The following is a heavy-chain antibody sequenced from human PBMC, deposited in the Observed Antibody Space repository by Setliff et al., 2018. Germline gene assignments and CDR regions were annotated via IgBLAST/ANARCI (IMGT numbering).Heavy chain of an antibody. D-gene: IGHD1-26*01. J-gene: IGHJ4*02. CDR2: MNPNSGNT. CDR3: ARGGQTNGAPYFDY. V-gene: IGHV1-8*01. Sequence: ASVKVSCKASGYTFTSYDINWVRQATGQGLEWMGWMNPNSGNTGYAQKFQGRVTMTRDTSISTAYMELSRLRSDDTAVYYCARGGQTNGAPYFDYWGQGTLVTVSS. CDR1: GYTFTSYD.